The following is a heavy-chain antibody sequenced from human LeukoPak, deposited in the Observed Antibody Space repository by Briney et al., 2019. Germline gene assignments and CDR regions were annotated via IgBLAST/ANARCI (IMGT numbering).Heavy chain of an antibody. V-gene: IGHV1-2*02. CDR3: VRDFIAAAGTGG. J-gene: IGHJ4*02. CDR1: GYTFTGYY. CDR2: INPKSGGT. D-gene: IGHD6-13*01. Sequence: ASVKVSCKASGYTFTGYYMHWVRQAPGQGLEWMGWINPKSGGTNYAQNFQGRVTMTSDTSITTAYMELSGLRSDGRAIYYCVRDFIAAAGTGGWGQGTLVTVSS.